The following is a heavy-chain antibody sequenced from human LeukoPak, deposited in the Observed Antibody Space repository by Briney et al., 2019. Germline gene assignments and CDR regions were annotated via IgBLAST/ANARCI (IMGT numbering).Heavy chain of an antibody. CDR1: AFTISTIG. D-gene: IGHD1-14*01. V-gene: IGHV3-30*18. CDR2: ISYDGTTK. Sequence: AGTLSFSCTASAFTISTIGMHRLPQAPGKGLEGVTLISYDGTTKYYSDHVKGRFTLSRDNSKNTMYLQMHSLRAEDTDVYYCTKKKSDHRYPPYCGYWDQGTLVTVS. J-gene: IGHJ4*02. CDR3: TKKKSDHRYPPYCGY.